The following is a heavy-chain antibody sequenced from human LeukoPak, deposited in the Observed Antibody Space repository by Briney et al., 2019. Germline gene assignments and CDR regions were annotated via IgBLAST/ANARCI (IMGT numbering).Heavy chain of an antibody. CDR2: INPSDDST. V-gene: IGHV1-46*01. J-gene: IGHJ4*02. D-gene: IGHD1-1*01. CDR3: ARSTTGTKMSNFDY. Sequence: GASVKVSCKASGYTFTSYHMHWVRQAPGQGLEWMGIINPSDDSTTVAQKFQGRLTMTRDTSTSTVYMDLSSLRSEDTAVYYCARSTTGTKMSNFDYWGQGTLVTVSS. CDR1: GYTFTSYH.